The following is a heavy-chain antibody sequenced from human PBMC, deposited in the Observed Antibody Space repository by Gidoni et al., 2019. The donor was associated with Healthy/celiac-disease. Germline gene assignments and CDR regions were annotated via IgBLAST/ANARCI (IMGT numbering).Heavy chain of an antibody. CDR1: GFTFSRYC. V-gene: IGHV3-30*18. J-gene: IGHJ4*02. CDR3: AKDRGGFWELLD. D-gene: IGHD3-10*01. CDR2: ISYDVSNK. Sequence: QGQLVESGGGVVQPGRSRRVHCAASGFTFSRYCMHWVRQAPCKGLEWVAVISYDVSNKYYADSVQGRFTISRDNSKNTLYLQMNSLRAEDTAVYYCAKDRGGFWELLDWGQGTLVTVSS.